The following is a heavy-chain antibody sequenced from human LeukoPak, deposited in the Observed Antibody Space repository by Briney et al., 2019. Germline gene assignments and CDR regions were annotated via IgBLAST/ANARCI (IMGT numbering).Heavy chain of an antibody. J-gene: IGHJ6*02. V-gene: IGHV3-23*01. CDR2: INDSGTSK. CDR1: RFSFSKYA. Sequence: GGSLRLSCAGSRFSFSKYAMSWVLQAPGKGLEWVSVINDSGTSKHYADSVKGRFTISRDNSKNTMYLQMSSLRADDTAIYYCASLPDVWGQGTTVTVSS. CDR3: ASLPDV.